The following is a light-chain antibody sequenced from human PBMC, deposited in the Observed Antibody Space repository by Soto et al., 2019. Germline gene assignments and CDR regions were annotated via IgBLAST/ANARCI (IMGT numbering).Light chain of an antibody. V-gene: IGKV1-5*03. CDR3: QHWTDYSWT. J-gene: IGKJ1*01. CDR1: QSLTMS. Sequence: DIHMTQSPSTLSASVGDRVTITCRASQSLTMSLAWYQQKPGKAPNLLIYKTSTLESGVPSRFSGSGSGTEFTLTISSLQPDDFATYYCQHWTDYSWTFGQGTKVEVK. CDR2: KTS.